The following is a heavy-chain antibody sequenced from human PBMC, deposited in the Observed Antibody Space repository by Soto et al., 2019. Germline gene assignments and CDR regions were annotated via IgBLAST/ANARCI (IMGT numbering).Heavy chain of an antibody. Sequence: PSETLSLTCTVSGGSISSYYWSWIRQPPGKGLEWIGYIYYSGSTYYNPSLKSRVTISVDTSKNEFSLKLSSVTAADTAVYYCARQKRTYYYDSSGYPHFDYWGQGTLVTVSS. D-gene: IGHD3-22*01. V-gene: IGHV4-59*08. CDR1: GGSISSYY. CDR2: IYYSGST. CDR3: ARQKRTYYYDSSGYPHFDY. J-gene: IGHJ4*02.